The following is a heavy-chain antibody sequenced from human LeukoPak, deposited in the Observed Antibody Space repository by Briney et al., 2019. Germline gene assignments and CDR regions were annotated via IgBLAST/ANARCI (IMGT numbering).Heavy chain of an antibody. J-gene: IGHJ3*02. CDR1: GFTFSSYG. CDR2: IRYDGSNK. Sequence: GGSLRLSCAASGFTFSSYGMHWVRQAPGKGLEGVAFIRYDGSNKYYADSVKGRFTISRDNSKNTLYLQMNSLRAEDTAVYYCAKDMNYYDSSGYSAFDIWGQGTMVTVSS. D-gene: IGHD3-22*01. V-gene: IGHV3-30*02. CDR3: AKDMNYYDSSGYSAFDI.